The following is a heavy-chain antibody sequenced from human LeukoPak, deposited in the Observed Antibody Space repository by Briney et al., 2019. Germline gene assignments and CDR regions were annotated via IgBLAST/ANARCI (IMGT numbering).Heavy chain of an antibody. J-gene: IGHJ4*02. CDR1: GDSVSRSDSY. CDR3: ARVLGGDYTFDY. CDR2: IYFSGRT. V-gene: IGHV4-39*07. D-gene: IGHD4-17*01. Sequence: SETLSLTCSVSGDSVSRSDSYWDWIRQPPGKGLEWIGTIYFSGRTYYSPSLKSRVTMSVDPSNNQFSLKLSSVTAADTAVYYCARVLGGDYTFDYWGQGTLVTVSS.